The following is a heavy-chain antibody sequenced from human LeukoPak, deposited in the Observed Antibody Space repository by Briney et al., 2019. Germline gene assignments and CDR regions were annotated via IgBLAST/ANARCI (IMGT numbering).Heavy chain of an antibody. CDR2: IYNTGST. CDR1: GFTVSTNC. D-gene: IGHD1-1*01. J-gene: IGHJ4*02. CDR3: ARVDTTLPCKLDY. V-gene: IGHV3-53*04. Sequence: GGSLRLSCAASGFTVSTNCMIWVRQPPGKGLEWVSVIYNTGSTYNADSVKGRFTISRHNSKNTVYLQMNNLRAEDTAMYYCARVDTTLPCKLDYWGQGTLVTVSS.